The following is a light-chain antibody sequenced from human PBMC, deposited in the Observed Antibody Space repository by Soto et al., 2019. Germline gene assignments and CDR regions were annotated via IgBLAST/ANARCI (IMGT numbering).Light chain of an antibody. V-gene: IGLV2-14*03. Sequence: QSALTQPASVSGSPGQSITISCTGTSSDVGGYNYVPWYQHHPGKAPKLIIYDVTNRPSGVSNPFSGSKSGNTASLTISGLQPEDEADYYCSSYTTSNTRQIVFGTGTKAPS. CDR3: SSYTTSNTRQIV. J-gene: IGLJ1*01. CDR1: SSDVGGYNY. CDR2: DVT.